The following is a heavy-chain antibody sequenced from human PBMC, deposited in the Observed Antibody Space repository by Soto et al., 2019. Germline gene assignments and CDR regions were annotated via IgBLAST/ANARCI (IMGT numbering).Heavy chain of an antibody. Sequence: ASVKVSCKASGYTFSSHVMHWVRQAPGQRLEWMGWINPFNGNTKTSQKFQGRVTFNRDTSANTAFMELSSLRTEDTAVYYCARDPGLLWFGVAWGYYGMDVWGQGTTVTVSS. CDR2: INPFNGNT. CDR1: GYTFSSHV. V-gene: IGHV1-3*01. J-gene: IGHJ6*02. CDR3: ARDPGLLWFGVAWGYYGMDV. D-gene: IGHD3-10*01.